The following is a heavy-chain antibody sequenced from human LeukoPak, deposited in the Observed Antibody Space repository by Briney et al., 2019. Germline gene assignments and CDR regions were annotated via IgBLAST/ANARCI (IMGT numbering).Heavy chain of an antibody. CDR3: ARAGSAWYSPFDC. CDR2: IYTSGSP. D-gene: IGHD6-19*01. J-gene: IGHJ4*02. Sequence: SSETLSLTCTVSGDSIGGYYWSWIRQPAGKGLEWIGRIYTSGSPNYNPSLKSRVTISIDKSKNQFSLNLISVTAADTAVYYCARAGSAWYSPFDCWGQGTLVTVSS. V-gene: IGHV4-4*07. CDR1: GDSIGGYY.